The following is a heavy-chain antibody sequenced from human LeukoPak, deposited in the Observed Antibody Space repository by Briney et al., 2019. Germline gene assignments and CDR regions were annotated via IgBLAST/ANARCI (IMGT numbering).Heavy chain of an antibody. Sequence: GGSLRLSCAASGFTFSSYGMHWVRQAPGKGLEWVAFIRYDGSNKYYADSVKGRFTISRDNSKNTLYLQMNSLRAEDTAVYYCARDPGPYSSSPFFDIWGQGTMVTVSS. J-gene: IGHJ3*02. V-gene: IGHV3-30*02. CDR3: ARDPGPYSSSPFFDI. CDR2: IRYDGSNK. D-gene: IGHD6-6*01. CDR1: GFTFSSYG.